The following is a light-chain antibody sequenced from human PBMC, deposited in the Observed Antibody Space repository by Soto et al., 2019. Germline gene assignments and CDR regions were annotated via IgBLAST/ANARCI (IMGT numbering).Light chain of an antibody. Sequence: DIQITQSPSTLSASVGERVTITCRASQSFSNWLAWYQQKPGKAPKLLIYKASLLETWVPSRFSGSGSGTEFALTISSLQPDDFASYYCQHGETFGQGTKVDI. CDR2: KAS. V-gene: IGKV1-5*03. CDR3: QHGET. J-gene: IGKJ1*01. CDR1: QSFSNW.